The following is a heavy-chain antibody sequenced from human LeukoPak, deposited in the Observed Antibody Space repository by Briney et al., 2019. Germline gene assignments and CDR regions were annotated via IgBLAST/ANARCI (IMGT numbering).Heavy chain of an antibody. CDR2: MNPNSGNT. CDR3: ARSEDDYFDY. V-gene: IGHV1-8*01. Sequence: ASVKVSCKASGYTFTSYDINWVRQATGQGLEWMGWMNPNSGNTGYAQKFQGRATMTRNTSISTAYMELSSLRSEDTAVYYCARSEDDYFDYWGQGTLVTVSS. J-gene: IGHJ4*02. CDR1: GYTFTSYD.